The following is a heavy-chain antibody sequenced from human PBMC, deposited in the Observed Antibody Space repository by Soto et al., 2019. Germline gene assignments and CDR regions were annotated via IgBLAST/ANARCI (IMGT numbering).Heavy chain of an antibody. Sequence: QVQLVESGGGVVQPGRSLRLSCAASGFTFSSYGMHWVRQAPGKGLEWVAVIWYDGSNKYYADSVKGRFTISRDNSKNTLYLQMNCLRAEDTAVYYCARRYCISTSCPLDPWGQGTLVTVSS. CDR1: GFTFSSYG. D-gene: IGHD2-2*01. V-gene: IGHV3-33*01. CDR2: IWYDGSNK. J-gene: IGHJ5*02. CDR3: ARRYCISTSCPLDP.